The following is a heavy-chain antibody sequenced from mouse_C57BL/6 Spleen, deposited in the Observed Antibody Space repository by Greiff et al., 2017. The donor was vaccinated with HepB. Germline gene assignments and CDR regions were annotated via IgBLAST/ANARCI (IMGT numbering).Heavy chain of an antibody. J-gene: IGHJ4*01. CDR1: GYTFTDYY. V-gene: IGHV1-26*01. CDR3: ARRIVTTVPYAMDY. D-gene: IGHD1-1*01. Sequence: VQLQQSGPELVKPGASVKISCKASGYTFTDYYMNWVKQSHGKSLEWIGDINPNNGGTSYNQKFKGKATLTVDKSSSTAYMELRSLTSEDSAVYYCARRIVTTVPYAMDYWGQGTSVTVSS. CDR2: INPNNGGT.